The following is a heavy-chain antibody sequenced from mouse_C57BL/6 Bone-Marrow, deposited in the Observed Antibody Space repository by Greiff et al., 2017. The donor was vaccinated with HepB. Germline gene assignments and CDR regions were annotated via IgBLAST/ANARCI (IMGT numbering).Heavy chain of an antibody. V-gene: IGHV12-3*01. Sequence: VQLQESGPGLVKPSQSLFLTCSITGFPITSGYYWIWIRQSPGKPLEWMGYITHSGETFYNPSLQSPISITRETSKNQFFLQLNSVTTEDTAMYYCAGDRGYWFAYWGQGTLVTVSA. CDR1: GFPITSGYY. D-gene: IGHD2-2*01. CDR2: ITHSGET. J-gene: IGHJ3*01. CDR3: AGDRGYWFAY.